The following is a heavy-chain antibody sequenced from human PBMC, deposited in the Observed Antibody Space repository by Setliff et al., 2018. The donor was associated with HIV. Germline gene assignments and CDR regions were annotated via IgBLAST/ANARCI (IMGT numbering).Heavy chain of an antibody. Sequence: KPSETLSLTCTVSGPSINIHYWSWIRQSPGKAFEWIGYIYSTGSTNYNPSLQSRVTISMVASRNQFSLKVTSVTAADTAVYYCAKGAGFYGDYTFDHWGQGRQVTVS. CDR3: AKGAGFYGDYTFDH. J-gene: IGHJ4*02. V-gene: IGHV4-59*11. CDR2: IYSTGST. CDR1: GPSINIHY. D-gene: IGHD4-17*01.